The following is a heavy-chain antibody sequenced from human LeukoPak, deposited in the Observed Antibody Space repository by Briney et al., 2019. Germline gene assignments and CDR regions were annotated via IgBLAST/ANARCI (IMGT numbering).Heavy chain of an antibody. V-gene: IGHV3-74*01. CDR3: ARGGHWFDP. CDR1: GFTFSNYW. D-gene: IGHD3-10*01. CDR2: IKSDGSFT. J-gene: IGHJ5*02. Sequence: HPGGSLRLSCAASGFTFSNYWMHWVRQAPGKGLVWVSHIKSDGSFTNYADSVKGRFTISRDNAKNTLYLQMNSLRAEDTAVYYCARGGHWFDPWGQGTPVTVSS.